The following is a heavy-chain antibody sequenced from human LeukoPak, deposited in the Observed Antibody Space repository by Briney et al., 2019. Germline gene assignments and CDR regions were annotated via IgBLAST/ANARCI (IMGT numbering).Heavy chain of an antibody. CDR3: ARDPVPFDIAHSGYESRYCSGGSCYSDHYGMDV. Sequence: SQTLSLTCAISGDSVSSNSAAWNWIRQSPSRGLEWLGRTYYRSKWYNDYAVSVKSRITINPDTSKNQFSLQLNSVTPEDTAVYYCARDPVPFDIAHSGYESRYCSGGSCYSDHYGMDVWGQGTTVTVSS. CDR2: TYYRSKWYN. J-gene: IGHJ6*02. V-gene: IGHV6-1*01. D-gene: IGHD2-15*01. CDR1: GDSVSSNSAA.